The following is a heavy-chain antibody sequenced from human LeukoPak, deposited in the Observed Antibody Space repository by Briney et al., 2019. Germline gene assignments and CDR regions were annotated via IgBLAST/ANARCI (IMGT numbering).Heavy chain of an antibody. CDR1: GFTFSSYG. D-gene: IGHD3-22*01. CDR3: AKSLRDSSGYYPNTRSDY. V-gene: IGHV3-30*02. Sequence: GGSLRLSCAASGFTFSSYGMHWVRQAPGKGLEWVAFIRYDGSNKYYADSVKGRFTISRDNSKNTLYLQMNSLRAEDTAVYYCAKSLRDSSGYYPNTRSDYWGQGTLVTVSS. CDR2: IRYDGSNK. J-gene: IGHJ4*02.